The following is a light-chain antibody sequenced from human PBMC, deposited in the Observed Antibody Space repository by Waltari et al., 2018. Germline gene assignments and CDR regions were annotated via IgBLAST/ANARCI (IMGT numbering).Light chain of an antibody. CDR1: HRLNYF. V-gene: IGKV1-39*01. Sequence: DIQMTQSPSSLSASVRDRVTITCRASHRLNYFLNWYQQKPGKAPKLLIFAASRLQDGVPSRFSGTGSETDFTLTIAGLQPEDFATYFCQQSYGRPYTFGQGTKLEI. CDR2: AAS. CDR3: QQSYGRPYT. J-gene: IGKJ2*01.